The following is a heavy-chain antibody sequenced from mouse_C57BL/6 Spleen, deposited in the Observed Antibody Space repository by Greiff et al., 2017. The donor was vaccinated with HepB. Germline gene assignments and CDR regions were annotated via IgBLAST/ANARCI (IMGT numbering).Heavy chain of an antibody. J-gene: IGHJ2*01. CDR3: AITTVVADYYFDY. D-gene: IGHD1-1*01. CDR2: INPGSGGT. Sequence: QVHVKQSGAELVRPGTSVKVSCKASGYAFTNYLIEWVKQRPGQGLEWIGVINPGSGGTNYNEKFKGKATLTADKSSSTAYMQLSSLTSEDSAVYFCAITTVVADYYFDYWGQGTTLTVSS. V-gene: IGHV1-54*01. CDR1: GYAFTNYL.